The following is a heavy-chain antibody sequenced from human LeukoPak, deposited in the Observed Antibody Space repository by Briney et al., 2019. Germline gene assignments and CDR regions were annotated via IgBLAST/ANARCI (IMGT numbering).Heavy chain of an antibody. CDR2: ISGSGGST. V-gene: IGHV3-23*01. Sequence: GGSLRLSCAASGFTFSSYAMSWVRQAPGKGLEWVSAISGSGGSTYYADSVKGRFTISRDNSKNTLYLQMNSLRAEDTAVYYCAKTGPGDYGGNVPGDYWGQGTLVTVSS. CDR1: GFTFSSYA. CDR3: AKTGPGDYGGNVPGDY. J-gene: IGHJ4*02. D-gene: IGHD4-23*01.